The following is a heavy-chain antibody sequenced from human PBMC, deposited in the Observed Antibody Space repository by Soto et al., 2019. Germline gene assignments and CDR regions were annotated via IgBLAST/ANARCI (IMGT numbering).Heavy chain of an antibody. CDR1: GGTFSDYA. CDR3: VRGRGIGFSSTWNIYWYYNMDV. Sequence: QVQLVQSGAEVRKSGSSVKVSCKAAGGTFSDYALSWVRQAPGQGLEWMGGIIPMFATTNYAQKFQGRVTITADDSATTAHMELSSLKSEDTAVYYCVRGRGIGFSSTWNIYWYYNMDVWGQGTTVTVSS. V-gene: IGHV1-69*01. J-gene: IGHJ6*02. CDR2: IIPMFATT. D-gene: IGHD6-13*01.